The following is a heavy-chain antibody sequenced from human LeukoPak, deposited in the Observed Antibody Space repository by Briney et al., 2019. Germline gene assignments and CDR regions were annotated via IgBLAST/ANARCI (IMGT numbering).Heavy chain of an antibody. Sequence: GGSLRLSCAASGFTFSRYWMSWVRQAPGKGLEWVANIKQDGSEKYYVDSVKGRFTISRDNAKNSLYLQMNSLRAEDTAVCYCARSAGSSSWYEGYYFDYWGQGTLVTVSS. CDR2: IKQDGSEK. V-gene: IGHV3-7*01. J-gene: IGHJ4*02. D-gene: IGHD6-13*01. CDR1: GFTFSRYW. CDR3: ARSAGSSSWYEGYYFDY.